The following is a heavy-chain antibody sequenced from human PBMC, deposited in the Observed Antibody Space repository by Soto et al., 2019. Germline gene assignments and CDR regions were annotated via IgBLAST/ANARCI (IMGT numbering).Heavy chain of an antibody. D-gene: IGHD6-19*01. J-gene: IGHJ4*02. V-gene: IGHV3-9*01. CDR1: GFNFKDYD. Sequence: EVQLVESGGSLVQPGGSLRLSCTASGFNFKDYDMHWVRQPPGKGLEWVSGINWNDESTAYADSVKGRFAISRDNAKKSLYLQMNSLRPDDTAFYYCCKVSSSGWAVSFDSWGQGTLVAVSS. CDR3: CKVSSSGWAVSFDS. CDR2: INWNDEST.